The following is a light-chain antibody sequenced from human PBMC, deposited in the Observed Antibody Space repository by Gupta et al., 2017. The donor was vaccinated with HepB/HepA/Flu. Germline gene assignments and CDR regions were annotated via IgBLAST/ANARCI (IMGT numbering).Light chain of an antibody. J-gene: IGLJ2*01. Sequence: QLVLPQSPSASASLAASVKHTCTLSSGHSSYAIAWHQQQPENGPRYLMKLNSDGSHSKGDWTPDRFSGSSSGTERYLIVSSLQYEDEADYYCQTWGTGILIFGGGTKLTVL. CDR3: QTWGTGILI. V-gene: IGLV4-69*02. CDR1: SGHSSYA. CDR2: LNSDGSH.